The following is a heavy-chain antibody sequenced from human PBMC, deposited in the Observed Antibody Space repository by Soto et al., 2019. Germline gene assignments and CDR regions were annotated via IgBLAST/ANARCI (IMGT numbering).Heavy chain of an antibody. J-gene: IGHJ4*02. Sequence: GGSLRLSCAASGFTVSSNYMSWVRQAPGKGLEWVSVIYSGGSTYYADSVKGRFTISRHNSKNTLYLQMNSLRAEDTAVYYCASSRYDILTGSLHYFDYWGQGTLVTVSS. CDR2: IYSGGST. D-gene: IGHD3-9*01. V-gene: IGHV3-53*04. CDR1: GFTVSSNY. CDR3: ASSRYDILTGSLHYFDY.